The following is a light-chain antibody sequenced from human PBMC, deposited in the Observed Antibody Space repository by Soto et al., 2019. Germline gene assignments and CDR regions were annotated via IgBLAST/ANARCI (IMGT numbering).Light chain of an antibody. CDR1: QSVSNNY. CDR3: QQYGSSPPIT. Sequence: EIVLTQSPGTLSLSPGERATLSCGASQSVSNNYLALYQQKPGQAPRLLIYGASSRATGIPDRFSGSGSGTDFTLTISRLEPEDFAVYYCQQYGSSPPITFGQGTRLEIK. J-gene: IGKJ5*01. V-gene: IGKV3-20*01. CDR2: GAS.